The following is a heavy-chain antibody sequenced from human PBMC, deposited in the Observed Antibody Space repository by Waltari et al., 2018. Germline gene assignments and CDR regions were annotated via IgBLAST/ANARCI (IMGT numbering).Heavy chain of an antibody. J-gene: IGHJ6*02. V-gene: IGHV3-30*04. CDR3: ARDYCDRTYCHGMDV. Sequence: QVQLVESGGGVVQPGRSLRLSCAASEFTFSSYAMHWVRQAPGKGLGWVAVFSYNSRNTYYVDSVKGRFTISRDNSKNMFYMEMNSLRAEDTAMYYCARDYCDRTYCHGMDVWGQGTTVIVSS. CDR2: FSYNSRNT. CDR1: EFTFSSYA. D-gene: IGHD3-22*01.